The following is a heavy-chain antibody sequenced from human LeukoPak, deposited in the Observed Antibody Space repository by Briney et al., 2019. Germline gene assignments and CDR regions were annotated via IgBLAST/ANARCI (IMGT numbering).Heavy chain of an antibody. CDR3: ARVAFYCSSTSCPVYFDY. CDR1: GVSISSYY. D-gene: IGHD2-2*01. J-gene: IGHJ4*02. Sequence: SETLSLTCTVSGVSISSYYWSWIRQPPGKGLEWIGYIYYSGSTNYNPSLKSRVTMSVDTSKNQFSLKLSSVTAADTAVYYCARVAFYCSSTSCPVYFDYWGQGTLVTVSS. V-gene: IGHV4-59*01. CDR2: IYYSGST.